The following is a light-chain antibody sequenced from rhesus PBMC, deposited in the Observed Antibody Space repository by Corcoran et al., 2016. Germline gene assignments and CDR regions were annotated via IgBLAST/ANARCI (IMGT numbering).Light chain of an antibody. CDR1: ENVNNS. CDR3: QHGYGTPLT. J-gene: IGKJ4*01. CDR2: KAS. Sequence: DIQMTQSPSSLPASVGDRVTITCRASENVNNSLNWYQQKPGKAPKVLIYKASTLQSGVPSRFSGSGSGTDYTFTISSLTPEDVATYYCQHGYGTPLTFGGGTKVELK. V-gene: IGKV1-74*01.